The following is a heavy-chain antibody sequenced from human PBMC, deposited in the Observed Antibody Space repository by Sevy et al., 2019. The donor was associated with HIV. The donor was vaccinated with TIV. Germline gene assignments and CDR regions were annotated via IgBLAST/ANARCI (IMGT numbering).Heavy chain of an antibody. CDR3: ARHQGGAGPRYLYNNYYYMDV. D-gene: IGHD3-16*02. CDR2: IHPADSVT. J-gene: IGHJ6*03. Sequence: GESLKISCKASGYSFTTNWIGWVRQMPGKGLEWMGIIHPADSVTRYSLSFEGQVTLSVETSTSTAYLQWSSLKASDTAIYYCARHQGGAGPRYLYNNYYYMDVWGRGTTVTVSS. CDR1: GYSFTTNW. V-gene: IGHV5-51*01.